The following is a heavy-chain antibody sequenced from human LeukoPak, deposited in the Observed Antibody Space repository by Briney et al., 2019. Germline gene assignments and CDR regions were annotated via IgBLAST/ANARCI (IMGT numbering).Heavy chain of an antibody. CDR2: INHSGST. D-gene: IGHD5-24*01. J-gene: IGHJ2*01. Sequence: SLTCXIYGGSFSGYYWSWIRQPPGKGLEWFGEINHSGSTNYNPSLKSRVTISVDTSKNQFSLKLSSVTAADTAVYYCARRSSKRFNWYXXLWGXXXXXXXSS. CDR1: GGSFSGYY. CDR3: ARRSSKRFNWYXXL. V-gene: IGHV4-34*01.